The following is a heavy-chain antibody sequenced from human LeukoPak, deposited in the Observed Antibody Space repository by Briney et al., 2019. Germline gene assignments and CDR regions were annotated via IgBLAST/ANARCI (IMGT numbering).Heavy chain of an antibody. Sequence: PSETLSLTCTVAGGSISSYYWSWIRQPPGKGLEWIGYIYYSGSTNYNPSLKSRVTISVDTSKNQFSLKLSSVTAADTAVYYCASLYSSGWPYYYYYYMDVWGKGTTVTVSS. CDR3: ASLYSSGWPYYYYYYMDV. D-gene: IGHD6-19*01. J-gene: IGHJ6*03. V-gene: IGHV4-59*01. CDR2: IYYSGST. CDR1: GGSISSYY.